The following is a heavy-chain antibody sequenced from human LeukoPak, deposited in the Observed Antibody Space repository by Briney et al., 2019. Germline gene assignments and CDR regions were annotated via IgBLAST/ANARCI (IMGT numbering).Heavy chain of an antibody. CDR1: GYTLTELS. V-gene: IGHV1-24*01. CDR3: ATLLVSVGATGAFDI. Sequence: GASVKVSCKISGYTLTELSMHWVRQAPGKGLEWMGGFDPEDGETIYAQKFQGRVTMTEDTSTDTAYMELSSLRSEDTAVYYCATLLVSVGATGAFDIWGQGTMVTVSS. J-gene: IGHJ3*02. D-gene: IGHD2-8*01. CDR2: FDPEDGET.